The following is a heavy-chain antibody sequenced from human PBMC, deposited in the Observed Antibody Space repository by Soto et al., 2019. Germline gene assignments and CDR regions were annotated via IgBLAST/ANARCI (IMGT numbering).Heavy chain of an antibody. J-gene: IGHJ4*02. D-gene: IGHD4-4*01. CDR3: ASLPYHNSYSGFDY. CDR1: GYSFSRHW. V-gene: IGHV5-51*01. Sequence: PGESLKISCKVSGYSFSRHWIGWVRQMPGKGLEWMGIIYPDDAETRYSPSFEGQVTISVDKSISTAYLQWSSLQASDTAMYYCASLPYHNSYSGFDYWGQGTPVTVSS. CDR2: IYPDDAET.